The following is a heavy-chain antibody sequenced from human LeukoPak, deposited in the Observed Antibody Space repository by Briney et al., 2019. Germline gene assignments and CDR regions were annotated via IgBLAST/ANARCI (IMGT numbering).Heavy chain of an antibody. J-gene: IGHJ4*02. V-gene: IGHV4-61*03. CDR1: GDSVSNGNYY. Sequence: SETLSLTCTVSGDSVSNGNYYWSWLRQPPGTALEWIGYIYYTGKTYYNPSLEGRVTILVDTSRNHFSVKLSSVTAAETAVYYCARSQNYYGSGDYWSQGTLVTVSS. CDR3: ARSQNYYGSGDY. CDR2: IYYTGKT. D-gene: IGHD3-10*01.